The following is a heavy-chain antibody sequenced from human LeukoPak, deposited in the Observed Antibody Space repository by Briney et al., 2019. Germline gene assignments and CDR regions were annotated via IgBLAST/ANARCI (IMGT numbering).Heavy chain of an antibody. J-gene: IGHJ6*04. D-gene: IGHD3-10*01. CDR2: IYYSGST. CDR3: ARVGHYYGSGSYYNPWDYYYGMDV. CDR1: GGSISSYY. V-gene: IGHV4-59*01. Sequence: PSETLSLTCTVSGGSISSYYWSWIRQRPGKGLEWIGYIYYSGSTNYNPSLKSRVTISVDTSKNQFSLKLSSVTAADTAVYYCARVGHYYGSGSYYNPWDYYYGMDVWGKGTTVTVSS.